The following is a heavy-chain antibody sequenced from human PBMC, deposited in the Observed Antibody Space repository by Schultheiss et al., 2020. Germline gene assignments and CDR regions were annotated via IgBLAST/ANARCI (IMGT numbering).Heavy chain of an antibody. CDR2: IYYSGST. J-gene: IGHJ6*02. CDR1: GGSISSSGYY. CDR3: ARLEVTTTFRAYYYYGMDV. V-gene: IGHV4-39*01. Sequence: SETLSLTCTVSGGSISSSGYYWGWIRQPPGKGLEWIGSIYYSGSTYYNPSLKSRVTMSLDTSKNQFSLKLSSVTAADTAVYYCARLEVTTTFRAYYYYGMDVWGQGTTVTVSS. D-gene: IGHD4-17*01.